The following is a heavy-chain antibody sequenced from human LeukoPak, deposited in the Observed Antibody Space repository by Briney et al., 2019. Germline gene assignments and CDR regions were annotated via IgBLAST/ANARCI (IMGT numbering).Heavy chain of an antibody. J-gene: IGHJ3*02. CDR3: ARGGNAFDI. V-gene: IGHV3-33*01. Sequence: GESLRLSCAASGFSFSSFGMHWVRQAPGKGLEWVAVIWYDGSEKFYGDSVKGRFTISRDNSRNTLYLQMNSLRVEDMAAYYCARGGNAFDIWGQGTVVTISS. CDR1: GFSFSSFG. CDR2: IWYDGSEK.